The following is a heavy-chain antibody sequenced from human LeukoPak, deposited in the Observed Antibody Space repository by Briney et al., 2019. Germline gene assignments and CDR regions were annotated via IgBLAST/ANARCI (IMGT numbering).Heavy chain of an antibody. D-gene: IGHD4-11*01. Sequence: GASVKVSCKASGYTFTGYYMHWVRQAPGQGLEWMGWINPNSGGTNYAQKFQGRVTVTRDTSISTAYIELSRLRSDDTAVYYCARSPLDYSKSYYYMDVWGKGTTVTVSS. CDR3: ARSPLDYSKSYYYMDV. J-gene: IGHJ6*03. CDR2: INPNSGGT. CDR1: GYTFTGYY. V-gene: IGHV1-2*02.